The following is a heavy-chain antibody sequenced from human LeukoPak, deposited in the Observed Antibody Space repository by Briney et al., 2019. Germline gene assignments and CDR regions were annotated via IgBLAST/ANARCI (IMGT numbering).Heavy chain of an antibody. CDR1: GGSISSYY. V-gene: IGHV4-59*01. CDR2: IYYSGTT. J-gene: IGHJ4*02. Sequence: SETLSLTCTVSGGSISSYYWSWIRQPPRKGLEWIGYIYYSGTTNYNPSLKSRVTISVDTSKNQFSLKLSSVTAAATAVYYCARGVYIAAAQYGYWGQGTLVTVSS. D-gene: IGHD6-13*01. CDR3: ARGVYIAAAQYGY.